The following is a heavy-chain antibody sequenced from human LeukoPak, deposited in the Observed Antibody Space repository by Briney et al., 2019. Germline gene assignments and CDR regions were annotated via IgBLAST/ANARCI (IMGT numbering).Heavy chain of an antibody. CDR3: AELGITMIGGV. V-gene: IGHV3-11*04. J-gene: IGHJ6*04. CDR1: GFTFSDYN. CDR2: ISRSGSTK. D-gene: IGHD3-10*02. Sequence: GGSLRLSCAASGFTFSDYNMRWIRQAPGKGLDWVSSISRSGSTKYYADSVKGRFTISRDNAKNSLYLQMNSLRAEDTAVYYCAELGITMIGGVWGKGTTVTISS.